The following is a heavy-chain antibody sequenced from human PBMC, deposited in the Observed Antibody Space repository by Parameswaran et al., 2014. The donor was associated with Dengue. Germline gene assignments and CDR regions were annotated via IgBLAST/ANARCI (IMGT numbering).Heavy chain of an antibody. Sequence: RWIRQPPGKGLEWIGEINHSGSTNYNPSLKSRVTISVDTSKNQFSLKLSSVTAADTAVYYCARGGIAAAGHTMRKIDIWGQGTMVTVSS. CDR3: ARGGIAAAGHTMRKIDI. CDR2: INHSGST. D-gene: IGHD6-13*01. J-gene: IGHJ3*02. V-gene: IGHV4-34*01.